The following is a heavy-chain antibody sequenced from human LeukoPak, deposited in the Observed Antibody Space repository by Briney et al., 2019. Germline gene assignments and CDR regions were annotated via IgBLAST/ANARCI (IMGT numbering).Heavy chain of an antibody. CDR1: GFTLSSKW. V-gene: IGHV3-7*01. J-gene: IGHJ4*02. CDR3: ARDGSGEWPIGY. Sequence: PGGSLRLSCAASGFTLSSKWMSWVRQAPGKGLEWVANIKYDGSEKYYVDSVKGRFTISRDNAKSSLYLQMNSLRAEDTAVYYCARDGSGEWPIGYWGQGTLVTVSS. D-gene: IGHD3-10*01. CDR2: IKYDGSEK.